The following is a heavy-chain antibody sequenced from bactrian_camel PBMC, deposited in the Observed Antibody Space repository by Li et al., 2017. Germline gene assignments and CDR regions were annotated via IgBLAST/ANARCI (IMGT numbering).Heavy chain of an antibody. CDR2: INSGGSSA. CDR3: AKDYVDGLGIDY. Sequence: HVQLVESGGGLVQPGGSLTLSCQASGFIFDNYAMNWVRQAPGGGLEWASGINSGGSSAYYADSVEGRFIISRDNTKNTLYLQLNSLKTEDTAMYYCAKDYVDGLGIDYWGQGTQVTVS. D-gene: IGHD1*01. CDR1: GFIFDNYA. V-gene: IGHV3S1*01. J-gene: IGHJ4*01.